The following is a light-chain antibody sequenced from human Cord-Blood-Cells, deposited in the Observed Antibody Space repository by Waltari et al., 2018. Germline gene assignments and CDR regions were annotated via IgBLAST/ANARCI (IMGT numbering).Light chain of an antibody. J-gene: IGLJ1*01. CDR2: KDG. CDR1: ALPKHY. V-gene: IGLV3-25*03. Sequence: SYELTQPPSVSVSPGQTARITCSGDALPKHYAYWYQQKPGQAPVRVIYKDGERPSGIPGRFSGSSSGTTVTLTISGVQAEDEADYYCQSADSSGTYVFGTGTKVTVL. CDR3: QSADSSGTYV.